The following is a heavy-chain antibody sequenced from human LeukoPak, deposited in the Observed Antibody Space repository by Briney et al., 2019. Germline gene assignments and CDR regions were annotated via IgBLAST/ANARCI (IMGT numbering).Heavy chain of an antibody. CDR1: GYTFTDYY. CDR2: INPHSGGT. CDR3: AREVSVAGTMVDD. Sequence: ASVKVSCKGSGYTFTDYYMHWVRQAPGQGLEWMGWINPHSGGTNYAQNFQGRVTMTRDTSITTAYMELPSLTSDDTAVYYCAREVSVAGTMVDDWGQGTLVTVSS. J-gene: IGHJ4*02. V-gene: IGHV1-2*02. D-gene: IGHD6-19*01.